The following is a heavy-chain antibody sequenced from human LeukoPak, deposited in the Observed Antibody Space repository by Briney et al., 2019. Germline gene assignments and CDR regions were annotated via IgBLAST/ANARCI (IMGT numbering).Heavy chain of an antibody. CDR2: IFYTGDS. Sequence: PSETLSLTCTVSGVSSSSSYWSWIRQPPGKGLEWIGYIFYTGDSNHNPSFKSRVSISLDTSKDQISLKLSSETAADTAVYYCARHRFASPLDSWGQGTLVTVSS. V-gene: IGHV4-59*08. CDR3: ARHRFASPLDS. J-gene: IGHJ4*02. D-gene: IGHD2-21*01. CDR1: GVSSSSSY.